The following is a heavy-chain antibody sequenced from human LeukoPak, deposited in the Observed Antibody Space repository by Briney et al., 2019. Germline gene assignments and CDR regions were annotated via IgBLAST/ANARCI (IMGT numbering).Heavy chain of an antibody. V-gene: IGHV3-30*04. J-gene: IGHJ4*02. CDR1: GFTFSSYA. Sequence: GGSLRLSCAASGFTFSSYAMHWVRQAPGKGLEWVAVISYDGSNKYYADSVKGRFTISRDNSKNTLYLQMNSLRAEDTAVYYCARRYYDSSCYYYFDDWGQGTLVTVSS. D-gene: IGHD3-22*01. CDR3: ARRYYDSSCYYYFDD. CDR2: ISYDGSNK.